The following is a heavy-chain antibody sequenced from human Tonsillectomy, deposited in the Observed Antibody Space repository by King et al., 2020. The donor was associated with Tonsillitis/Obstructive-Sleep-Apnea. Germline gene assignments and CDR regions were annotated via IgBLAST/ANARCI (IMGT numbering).Heavy chain of an antibody. CDR3: AREGRHYAFWSGSAFDI. J-gene: IGHJ3*02. D-gene: IGHD3-3*01. CDR1: GYTFTSYG. CDR2: ISAYNGNT. Sequence: VQLVESGAEVKKPGASVKVSCKASGYTFTSYGISWVRQAPGQGLEWMGWISAYNGNTNYAQKLQGRVTMTTDTSTSTAYMELRSLRSDDTAVYYCAREGRHYAFWSGSAFDIWGQGTMVTVSS. V-gene: IGHV1-18*01.